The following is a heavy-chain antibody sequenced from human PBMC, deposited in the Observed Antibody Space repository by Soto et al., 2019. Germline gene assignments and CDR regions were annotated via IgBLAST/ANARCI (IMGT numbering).Heavy chain of an antibody. J-gene: IGHJ6*02. CDR1: GFTFSNYG. CDR2: ILYDGSDK. Sequence: QVQLVESGGGVVQPGRYLRLSCAASGFTFSNYGMHWVRQAPGKGLEWVAFILYDGSDKYFADSVKGRFTISRDNSKNTLDLQMNSLRAEDTAVYYCAKDRIVMIRGVMNYYGMDVWGQGTTVTVSS. CDR3: AKDRIVMIRGVMNYYGMDV. V-gene: IGHV3-30*18. D-gene: IGHD3-10*01.